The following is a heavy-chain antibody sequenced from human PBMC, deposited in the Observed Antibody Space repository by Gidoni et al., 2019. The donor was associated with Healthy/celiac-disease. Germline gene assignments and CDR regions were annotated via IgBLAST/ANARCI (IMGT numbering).Heavy chain of an antibody. CDR2: IDPSDSYT. D-gene: IGHD1-26*01. V-gene: IGHV5-10-1*03. J-gene: IGHJ5*02. CDR3: ARLDSTPLGSFLYSAWGFDP. CDR1: GYSFTSYW. Sequence: VQLVQSGAEVKKPGESLRISCKGSGYSFTSYWISWVRQMPGKGLERMGRIDPSDSYTNYSPSFQGHVTISADKSISTAYLQWSSLKASDTAMYYCARLDSTPLGSFLYSAWGFDPWGQGTLVTVSS.